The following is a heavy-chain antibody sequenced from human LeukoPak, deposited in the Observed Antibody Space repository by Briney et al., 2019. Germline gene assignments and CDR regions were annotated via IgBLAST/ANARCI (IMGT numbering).Heavy chain of an antibody. J-gene: IGHJ6*03. V-gene: IGHV4-34*01. CDR1: GGSFSGYY. Sequence: PSETLSLTCAVYGGSFSGYYWSWIRQPPGKGLEWIGEINHSGSTNYNPSLKSRVTISVDTSKNQFSLKLSSVTAADTAVYYCARGLLTGTGDYYYYYMDVWGKGTTVTISS. D-gene: IGHD3-9*01. CDR2: INHSGST. CDR3: ARGLLTGTGDYYYYYMDV.